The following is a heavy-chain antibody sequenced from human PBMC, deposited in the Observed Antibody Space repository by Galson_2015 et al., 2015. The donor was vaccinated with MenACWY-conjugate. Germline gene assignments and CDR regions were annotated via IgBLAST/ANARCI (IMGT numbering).Heavy chain of an antibody. Sequence: QSGAEVKKPGESLRISCEASGYSFTKFWIGWARQLPGKGLEWMGIIYPDDSDTRYSPSFRGQVTISVDKSSNTAYLRWSSLKASDTAIYVCARRLPGYSSGWHYWGQGTLVTVSS. CDR1: GYSFTKFW. CDR3: ARRLPGYSSGWHY. J-gene: IGHJ4*02. CDR2: IYPDDSDT. V-gene: IGHV5-51*01. D-gene: IGHD6-19*01.